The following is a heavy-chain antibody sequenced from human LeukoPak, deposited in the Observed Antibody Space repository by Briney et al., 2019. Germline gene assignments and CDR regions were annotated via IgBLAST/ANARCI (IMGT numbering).Heavy chain of an antibody. CDR1: GGSISSSGYF. J-gene: IGHJ4*02. V-gene: IGHV4-39*01. Sequence: PSETLSLTCSVSGGSISSSGYFWDWIRQPPGKGLEWIGSIYYSGTTSYNPSLKSRVTISVDTSKNQFSLSLTSVPAADTAVYYCARRRTWSGYDNWGQGTLVTVSS. CDR3: ARRRTWSGYDN. D-gene: IGHD3-3*01. CDR2: IYYSGTT.